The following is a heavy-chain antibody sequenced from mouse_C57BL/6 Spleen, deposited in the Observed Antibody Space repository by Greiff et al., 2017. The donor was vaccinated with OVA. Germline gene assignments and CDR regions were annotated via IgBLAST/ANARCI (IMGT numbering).Heavy chain of an antibody. CDR3: TRRLRFGAMDY. CDR1: GYTFTDYE. Sequence: VKLMESGAELVRPGASVTLSCKASGYTFTDYEMHWVKQTPVHGLEWIGAIDPETGGTAYNQKFKGKAILTADKSSSTAYMELRSLTSEDSAVYYCTRRLRFGAMDYWGQGTSVTVSS. J-gene: IGHJ4*01. V-gene: IGHV1-15*01. CDR2: IDPETGGT.